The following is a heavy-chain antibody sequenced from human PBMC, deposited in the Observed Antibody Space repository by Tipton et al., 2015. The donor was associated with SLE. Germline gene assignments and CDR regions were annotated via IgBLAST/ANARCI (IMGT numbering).Heavy chain of an antibody. Sequence: TLSLTCTVSGGSISSGGYYWSWIRQHPGKGLEWIGYIYYSGSTYYNPSLKSRVTISVDTSKNQFSLKLSSVTAADTAVYYCARDPLRYFDWLFDGGNAFDIWGQASMVTVSS. V-gene: IGHV4-31*03. D-gene: IGHD3-9*01. CDR1: GGSISSGGYY. CDR3: ARDPLRYFDWLFDGGNAFDI. CDR2: IYYSGST. J-gene: IGHJ3*02.